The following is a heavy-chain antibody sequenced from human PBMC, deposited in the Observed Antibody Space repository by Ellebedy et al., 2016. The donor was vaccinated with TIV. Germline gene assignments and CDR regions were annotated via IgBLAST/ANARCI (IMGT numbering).Heavy chain of an antibody. Sequence: PGGSLRLSCAASGFTFSLYGMHWVRQAPGKGLEWVAVVSYDGNRQYYADSVKGRFTISRDNSKNTVYLQMNSLRGEDTAVYYCAKGGSRYYFDYWGRGILVTVSS. J-gene: IGHJ4*02. CDR3: AKGGSRYYFDY. CDR1: GFTFSLYG. D-gene: IGHD3-10*01. CDR2: VSYDGNRQ. V-gene: IGHV3-30*18.